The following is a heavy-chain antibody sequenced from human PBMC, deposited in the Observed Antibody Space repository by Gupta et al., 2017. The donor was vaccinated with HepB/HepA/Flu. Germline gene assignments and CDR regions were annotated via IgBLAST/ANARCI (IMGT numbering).Heavy chain of an antibody. CDR3: ARNTRSSWYSVSY. CDR1: GYTFTDYY. V-gene: IGHV1-2*02. CDR2: INPNSGGT. J-gene: IGHJ4*02. Sequence: QVQLVQSGAEVKKPGASVKVSCQASGYTFTDYYIHWVRQAPGQGLEWMGWINPNSGGTNYAQNFQGRVTMTRDTSINTAYMELSRLRSDDTAVYFCARNTRSSWYSVSYWGQGTLVAVSS. D-gene: IGHD6-13*01.